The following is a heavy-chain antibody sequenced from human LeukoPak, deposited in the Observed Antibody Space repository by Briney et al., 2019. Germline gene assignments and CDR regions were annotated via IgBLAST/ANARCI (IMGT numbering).Heavy chain of an antibody. CDR3: ARELGYCSSTSCYLDP. Sequence: SSQTLSLTCTVSGGSISSGSYHWSWIRQPAGKGLEWIGRIYTSGSTNYNPSLKSRVTISVDTSKNQFSLKLSSVTAADTAVYYCARELGYCSSTSCYLDPWGQGTLVTVSS. J-gene: IGHJ5*02. D-gene: IGHD2-2*01. CDR2: IYTSGST. V-gene: IGHV4-61*02. CDR1: GGSISSGSYH.